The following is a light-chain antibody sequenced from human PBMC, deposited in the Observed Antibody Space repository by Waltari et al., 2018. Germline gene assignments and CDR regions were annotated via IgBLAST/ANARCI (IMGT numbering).Light chain of an antibody. Sequence: DIVMTQSPLSLPVTPGGPASSSCRSSQSLLHMNGYNYLDWYLQTPGQSPQLLIYLGSNRASGVPDRFSGSGSGTDFTLKISRVEAEDVGVYYCMQALQTPFTFGPGTKVDIK. J-gene: IGKJ3*01. CDR3: MQALQTPFT. CDR1: QSLLHMNGYNY. CDR2: LGS. V-gene: IGKV2-28*01.